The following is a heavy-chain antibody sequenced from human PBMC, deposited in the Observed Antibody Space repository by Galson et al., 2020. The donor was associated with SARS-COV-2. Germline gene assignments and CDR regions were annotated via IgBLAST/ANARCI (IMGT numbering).Heavy chain of an antibody. V-gene: IGHV4-38-2*02. D-gene: IGHD3-10*01. CDR3: ARDNGVRGEFLY. CDR2: ISGSGNT. J-gene: IGHJ4*02. Sequence: SETLSLTCTVSGYSIRSGYYWGWIRQPPGKGLEWIGSISGSGNTYYNTSLMSRVTISGDTSKNQFSLQLTSVTAADTAIYYFARDNGVRGEFLYWGQGTLVTVSS. CDR1: GYSIRSGYY.